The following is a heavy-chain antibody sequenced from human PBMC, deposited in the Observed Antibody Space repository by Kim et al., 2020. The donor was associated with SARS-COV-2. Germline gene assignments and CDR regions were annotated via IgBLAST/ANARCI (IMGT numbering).Heavy chain of an antibody. Sequence: GESLKISCKGSGYSFTSYWIGWVRQMPGKGLEWMGIIYPGDSDTRYSPSFQGQVTISADKSISTAYLQWSSLKASDTAMYYCARRPSLLWLVEYYFDYWGQGTLVTVSS. J-gene: IGHJ4*02. CDR2: IYPGDSDT. D-gene: IGHD6-19*01. CDR1: GYSFTSYW. V-gene: IGHV5-51*01. CDR3: ARRPSLLWLVEYYFDY.